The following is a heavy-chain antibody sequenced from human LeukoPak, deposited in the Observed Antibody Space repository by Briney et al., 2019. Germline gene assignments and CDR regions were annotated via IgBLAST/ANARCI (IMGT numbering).Heavy chain of an antibody. CDR2: ISSSSSTI. CDR1: GFTLSSYS. D-gene: IGHD3-10*01. Sequence: GGSLRLSCAASGFTLSSYSMNWVRQAPGKGLEWVSYISSSSSTIYYADSVKGRFTISRDNAKNSLYLQMNSLRAEDTAVYYCARDFYGSGSYYWSDAFDIWGQGTMVTVSS. V-gene: IGHV3-48*01. J-gene: IGHJ3*02. CDR3: ARDFYGSGSYYWSDAFDI.